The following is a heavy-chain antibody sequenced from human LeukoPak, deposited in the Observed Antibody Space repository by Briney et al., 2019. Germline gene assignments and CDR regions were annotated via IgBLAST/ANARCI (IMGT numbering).Heavy chain of an antibody. CDR1: GFTFSSYS. Sequence: PGGSLRLSCAASGFTFSSYSMNWVRQAPGKGLEWVSSISSSSGYIYYADSVKGRFTISRDNSKNTLYLQMNSLRAEDTAVYYCAKGIVGATYDAFDIWGQGTMVTVSS. V-gene: IGHV3-21*01. J-gene: IGHJ3*02. CDR3: AKGIVGATYDAFDI. CDR2: ISSSSGYI. D-gene: IGHD1-26*01.